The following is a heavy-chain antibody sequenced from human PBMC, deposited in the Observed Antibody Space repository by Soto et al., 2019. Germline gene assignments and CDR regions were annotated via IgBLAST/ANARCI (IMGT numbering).Heavy chain of an antibody. CDR3: TTRITIFRVVIII. CDR1: GFTFSNAW. J-gene: IGHJ4*02. V-gene: IGHV3-15*01. CDR2: IKSKTDGGTT. D-gene: IGHD3-3*01. Sequence: GSLRLSCAASGFTFSNAWMSWVRQAPGKELEWVGRIKSKTDGGTTDYAAPVKGRFTISRDDSKNTLYLQMNSLKTEDTAVYYCTTRITIFRVVIIIWGQGTLVTVS.